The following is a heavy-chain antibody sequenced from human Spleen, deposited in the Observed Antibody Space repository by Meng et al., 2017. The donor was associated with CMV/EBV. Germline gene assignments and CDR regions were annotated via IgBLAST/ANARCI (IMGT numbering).Heavy chain of an antibody. D-gene: IGHD6-13*01. J-gene: IGHJ6*02. CDR1: GFTFSDYY. Sequence: GGSLRLSCAASGFTFSDYYMKWVRQAPGKGLEWVSSISSSSTIYYADSVKGRFTISRDNAKKSLYLQMNSLRAEDTAVYYCAKGSYSKAAGMDVWGQGTTVTVSS. V-gene: IGHV3-69-1*02. CDR3: AKGSYSKAAGMDV. CDR2: ISSSSTI.